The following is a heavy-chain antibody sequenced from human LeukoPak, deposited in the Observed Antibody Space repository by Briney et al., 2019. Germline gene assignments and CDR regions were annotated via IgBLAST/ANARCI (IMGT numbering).Heavy chain of an antibody. CDR3: ARFIVGATNELHDAFDI. J-gene: IGHJ3*02. D-gene: IGHD1-26*01. Sequence: LGESLKISCKGSGYSFTSYWIGWVRQMPGKGLEWMGIIYPGDSDTRYSPSFQGQVTISADKSISTAYLQWSSLKASDTAMYYCARFIVGATNELHDAFDIWGQGTMVTVSS. CDR1: GYSFTSYW. V-gene: IGHV5-51*01. CDR2: IYPGDSDT.